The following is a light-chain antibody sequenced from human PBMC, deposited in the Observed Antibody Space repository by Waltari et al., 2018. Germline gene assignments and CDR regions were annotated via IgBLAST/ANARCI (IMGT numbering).Light chain of an antibody. CDR3: TLYMGSGISV. Sequence: TVVTQEPSLSVSPGGTVTLTCRLSSGSVSTSNYPSWYQQTPGQAPRMLIYSTNTRPSGVPDRFSGSILGNKAALTITGAQADDESDYYCTLYMGSGISVFGGGTRLTVL. CDR2: STN. CDR1: SGSVSTSNY. V-gene: IGLV8-61*01. J-gene: IGLJ2*01.